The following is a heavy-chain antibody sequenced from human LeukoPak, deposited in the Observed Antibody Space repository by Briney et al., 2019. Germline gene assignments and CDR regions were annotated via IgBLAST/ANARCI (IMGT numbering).Heavy chain of an antibody. CDR1: GGSISSYY. Sequence: PSETLSLTCTVSGGSISSYYWSWIRQPPGKGLEWIGYIYYSGSTNYNPSLKSRVTISVDTSKNQVSLKLSSVTAADTAVYYCARCDGYSSSFDYWGQGTLVTVSS. J-gene: IGHJ4*02. CDR3: ARCDGYSSSFDY. D-gene: IGHD6-6*01. V-gene: IGHV4-59*12. CDR2: IYYSGST.